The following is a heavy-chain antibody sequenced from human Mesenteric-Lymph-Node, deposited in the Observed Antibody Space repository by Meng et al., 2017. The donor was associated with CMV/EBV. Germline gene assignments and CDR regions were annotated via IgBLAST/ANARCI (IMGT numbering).Heavy chain of an antibody. CDR3: ARDQLAAPYRHGMDV. CDR1: GATFSSYT. CDR2: IIPLFDVV. Sequence: SVKVSCKASGATFSSYTITWVRQAPGQGLEWMGRIIPLFDVVHYAQNFQGRVTITADRSTSTIYLELSSLRSEDTAVYYCARDQLAAPYRHGMDVWGQGTTVTVSS. J-gene: IGHJ6*02. D-gene: IGHD3-3*02. V-gene: IGHV1-69*04.